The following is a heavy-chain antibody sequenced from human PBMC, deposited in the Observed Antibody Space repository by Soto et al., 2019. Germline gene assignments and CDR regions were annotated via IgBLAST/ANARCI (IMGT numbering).Heavy chain of an antibody. V-gene: IGHV1-8*01. CDR3: ARGGGTTAYYYYYYYMTS. CDR2: MNPNSGNT. D-gene: IGHD1-7*01. J-gene: IGHJ6*03. Sequence: ASVKVSCKASGYTFTSYDINWVRQATGQGLEWMGWMNPNSGNTGYAQKFQGRVTMTRNTSISTAYMELSSLRSEDTAVYYCARGGGTTAYYYYYYYMTSGAKGPRSPSP. CDR1: GYTFTSYD.